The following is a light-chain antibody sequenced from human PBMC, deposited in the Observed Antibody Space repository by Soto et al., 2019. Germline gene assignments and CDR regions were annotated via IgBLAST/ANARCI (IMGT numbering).Light chain of an antibody. CDR2: GAS. Sequence: ENVLTQSPATLSSSPGERASLSCRASHSVGRNYLAWFQQKSGQVPRLVIYGASSRAAGIPDRLSGSGSGTDFTLTISRLEPEDFAVYYCQQYATSPITFGQGTRLEIK. CDR3: QQYATSPIT. J-gene: IGKJ5*01. CDR1: HSVGRNY. V-gene: IGKV3-20*01.